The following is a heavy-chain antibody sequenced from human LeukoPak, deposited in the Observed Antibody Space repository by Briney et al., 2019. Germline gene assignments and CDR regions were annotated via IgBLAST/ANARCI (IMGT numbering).Heavy chain of an antibody. Sequence: SETLSLTCTVSGGSVSNYYWSWIRQPPGKGLEWIGEINHSGSTNYNPSLKSRVTISVDRSKNQFSLKLSSVTAADTAVYYCARGGYGDYDYWGQGTLVTVSS. CDR1: GGSVSNYY. CDR3: ARGGYGDYDY. CDR2: INHSGST. V-gene: IGHV4-34*01. J-gene: IGHJ4*02. D-gene: IGHD4-17*01.